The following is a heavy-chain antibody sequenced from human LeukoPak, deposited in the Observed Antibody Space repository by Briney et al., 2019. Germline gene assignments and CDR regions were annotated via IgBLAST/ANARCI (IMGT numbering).Heavy chain of an antibody. D-gene: IGHD3-22*01. CDR1: GYTFTGYY. CDR2: INPNSGGT. J-gene: IGHJ4*02. Sequence: PWASVKVSCKASGYTFTGYYMHWVRQAPGQGLEWMGWINPNSGGTNYAQKFQGRVTMTRDTSISTAYMELSRLRSDDTAVYYRATAADNYYDSSGYYLYWGQGTLVTVSS. CDR3: ATAADNYYDSSGYYLY. V-gene: IGHV1-2*02.